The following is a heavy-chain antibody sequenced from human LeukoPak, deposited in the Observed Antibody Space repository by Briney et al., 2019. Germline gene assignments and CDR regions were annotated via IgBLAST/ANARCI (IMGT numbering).Heavy chain of an antibody. J-gene: IGHJ4*02. CDR1: GFSFSSYW. Sequence: PGGSLRLSCAASGFSFSSYWMHWVRQAPGRGLVWVSRLNSDGGGGTYADFVKGRFTIPRDNAKNTLYLQMNSLSAEDTAVYFCARSSYPLHFDYWGQGTLVTVSS. V-gene: IGHV3-74*01. CDR3: ARSSYPLHFDY. CDR2: LNSDGGGG.